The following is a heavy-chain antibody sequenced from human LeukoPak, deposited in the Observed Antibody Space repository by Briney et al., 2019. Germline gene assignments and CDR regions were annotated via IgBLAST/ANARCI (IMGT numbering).Heavy chain of an antibody. CDR3: TTDLTGEYHFDY. Sequence: GGSLRLSCAASGFTFSNAWMSWVRQAPGKGLEWVGRIKSKTDGGTTDYAAPVKGGFTISRDDSKNTLYLQMNSLKTEDTAVYYCTTDLTGEYHFDYWGQGTLVTVSS. CDR2: IKSKTDGGTT. CDR1: GFTFSNAW. V-gene: IGHV3-15*01. D-gene: IGHD7-27*01. J-gene: IGHJ4*02.